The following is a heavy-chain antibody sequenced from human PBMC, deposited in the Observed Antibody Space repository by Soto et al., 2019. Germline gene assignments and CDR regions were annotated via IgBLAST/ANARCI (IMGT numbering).Heavy chain of an antibody. Sequence: GGSLRLSCAASGFTFSSYAMSWVRQAPGKGLEWVSAISGSGGSTYYADSVKGRSTISRDNSKNTLYLQMNSLRAEDTAVYYCAKALISGYDSTQFDYWGQGTLVTVSS. V-gene: IGHV3-23*01. J-gene: IGHJ4*02. CDR3: AKALISGYDSTQFDY. CDR2: ISGSGGST. D-gene: IGHD5-12*01. CDR1: GFTFSSYA.